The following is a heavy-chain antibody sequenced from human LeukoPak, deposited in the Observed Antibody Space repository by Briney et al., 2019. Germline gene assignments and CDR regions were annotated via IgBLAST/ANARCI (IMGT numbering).Heavy chain of an antibody. CDR2: ISYDGSNK. Sequence: GRSLRLSCAASGFTFSSYAMHWVRQAPGKGLEWVAVISYDGSNKYYADSVKGRFTIYRDNSKNTLYLQMNSLRAEDTAVYYCARNGVVLQLRAYYYYGMDVWGQGTTVTVSS. CDR3: ARNGVVLQLRAYYYYGMDV. J-gene: IGHJ6*02. D-gene: IGHD3-3*01. V-gene: IGHV3-30-3*01. CDR1: GFTFSSYA.